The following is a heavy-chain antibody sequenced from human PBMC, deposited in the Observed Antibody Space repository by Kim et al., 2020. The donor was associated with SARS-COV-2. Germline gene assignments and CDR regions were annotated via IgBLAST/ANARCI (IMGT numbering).Heavy chain of an antibody. CDR3: AKDGRDIVVVVAATDYYYGMDV. CDR1: GFTFSSYG. V-gene: IGHV3-30*18. J-gene: IGHJ6*02. CDR2: ISYDGSNK. D-gene: IGHD2-15*01. Sequence: GGSLRLSCAASGFTFSSYGMHWVRQAPGKGLEWVAVISYDGSNKYYADSVKGRFTISRDNSKNTLYLQMNSLRAEDTAVYYCAKDGRDIVVVVAATDYYYGMDVWGQGTTVTVSS.